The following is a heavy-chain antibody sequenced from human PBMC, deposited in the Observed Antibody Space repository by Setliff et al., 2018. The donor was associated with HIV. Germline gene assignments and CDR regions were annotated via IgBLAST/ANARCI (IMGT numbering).Heavy chain of an antibody. D-gene: IGHD3-9*01. CDR2: IILFLDIT. Sequence: SVKVSCKVSGDTFNKYAISWVRQAPGQGLEWMGGIILFLDITNYAPRIQDRLTIDADKFTRTVYMQLSSLRSEDTAVYYCARHGDFDTYYNSMDVWGQGTTVTVSS. CDR1: GDTFNKYA. V-gene: IGHV1-69*10. J-gene: IGHJ6*02. CDR3: ARHGDFDTYYNSMDV.